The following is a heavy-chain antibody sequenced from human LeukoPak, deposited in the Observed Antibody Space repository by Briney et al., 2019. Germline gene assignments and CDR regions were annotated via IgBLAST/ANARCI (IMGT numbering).Heavy chain of an antibody. J-gene: IGHJ5*02. CDR2: IYHSGST. CDR1: GGSISSSIYY. CDR3: ARMFRSSWYINWFDP. V-gene: IGHV4-39*07. Sequence: SETLSLTCSVSGGSISSSIYYWGWLRQPPGKGLEWIGSIYHSGSTSYNPSLKSRLTISVDTSKNQFFLKLNFVTAADTAMYYCARMFRSSWYINWFDPWGQGTLVTVSS. D-gene: IGHD6-13*01.